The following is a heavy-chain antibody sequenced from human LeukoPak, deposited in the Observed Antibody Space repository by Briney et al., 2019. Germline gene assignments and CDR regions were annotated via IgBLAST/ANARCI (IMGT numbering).Heavy chain of an antibody. Sequence: SQTLSLTCTVSGGSISSGGYYWSWIRQHPGQGLEWIGYIYYSGSTYYNPSLNRRVTISVDTSKNQFSLKLSSVTAADTAVYYCAREWGDSGSVRFDPWGQGTLVTVSS. V-gene: IGHV4-31*03. CDR3: AREWGDSGSVRFDP. J-gene: IGHJ5*02. CDR2: IYYSGST. D-gene: IGHD3-10*01. CDR1: GGSISSGGYY.